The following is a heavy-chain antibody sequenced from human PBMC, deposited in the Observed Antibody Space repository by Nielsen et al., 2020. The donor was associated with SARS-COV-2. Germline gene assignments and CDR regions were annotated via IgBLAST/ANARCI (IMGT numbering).Heavy chain of an antibody. CDR2: IYYSGST. J-gene: IGHJ4*02. Sequence: WIRQPPGKGLEWIGYIYYSGSTNYNPSLKSRVTISVDTSKNQFSLKLSSVTAADTAVYYCARVSRNYDILTGYERRDPFDYWGQGTLVTVSS. D-gene: IGHD3-9*01. CDR3: ARVSRNYDILTGYERRDPFDY. V-gene: IGHV4-59*12.